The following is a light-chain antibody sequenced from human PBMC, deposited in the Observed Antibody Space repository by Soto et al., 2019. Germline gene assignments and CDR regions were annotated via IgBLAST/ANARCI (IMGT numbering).Light chain of an antibody. Sequence: ETVLTQSPGTLSLSPGERATLSCRSSQSVSSNYLAWYQQKPCQAPRLLIYDVSNRATGIPDRFSGSWSAPDFTLTISRLQPKDFAMYYSHQYGSSPTFGQATKIYIK. CDR2: DVS. CDR3: HQYGSSPT. J-gene: IGKJ1*01. V-gene: IGKV3-20*01. CDR1: QSVSSNY.